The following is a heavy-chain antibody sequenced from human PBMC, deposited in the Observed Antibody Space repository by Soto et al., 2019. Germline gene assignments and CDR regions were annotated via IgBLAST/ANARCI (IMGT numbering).Heavy chain of an antibody. CDR2: INAGNGNT. Sequence: ASVKVSCKASGYTFTSYAMHWVRQAPGQRLEWMGWINAGNGNTKYSQKFQGRVTITRDTSASTAYMELSSLRSEDTAVYYCARGRYSSSWFVNWFDPWGQGTLVTVSS. D-gene: IGHD6-13*01. V-gene: IGHV1-3*01. CDR3: ARGRYSSSWFVNWFDP. J-gene: IGHJ5*02. CDR1: GYTFTSYA.